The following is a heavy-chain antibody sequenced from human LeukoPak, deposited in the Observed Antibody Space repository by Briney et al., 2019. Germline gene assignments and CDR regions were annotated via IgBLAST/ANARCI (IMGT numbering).Heavy chain of an antibody. CDR1: GFTVSSNY. V-gene: IGHV3-66*02. J-gene: IGHJ6*02. CDR2: IYTGGDT. Sequence: GGSLRPSCEASGFTVSSNYMSWVRQAPGKGLEWVSFIYTGGDTYYADSVKGRFTISRDNFKNTVYLQMDSLRPDDTAVYYCARDPPVTTDYGMDVWGQGTTVTVSS. CDR3: ARDPPVTTDYGMDV. D-gene: IGHD4-17*01.